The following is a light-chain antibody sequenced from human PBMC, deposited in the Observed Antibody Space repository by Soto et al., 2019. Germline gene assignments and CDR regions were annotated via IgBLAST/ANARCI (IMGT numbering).Light chain of an antibody. CDR2: GNS. J-gene: IGLJ1*01. Sequence: QYVLTQPPSVSGAPGQRVTISCTGSSSNIGAGYDVHWYQQLPGTAPKLLIYGNSNRPSRVPDRFSGSKSGTSASLAITGLQAEDEADYYCQSYDSSLSGLVFGTGTKVTVL. V-gene: IGLV1-40*01. CDR1: SSNIGAGYD. CDR3: QSYDSSLSGLV.